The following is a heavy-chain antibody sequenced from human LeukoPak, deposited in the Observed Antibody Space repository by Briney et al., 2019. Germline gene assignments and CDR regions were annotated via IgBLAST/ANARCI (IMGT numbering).Heavy chain of an antibody. Sequence: GGSLRLSCAASGFTVSSNYMSWVRQAPGKGLEWVSIIYTGDNTFYADSVKGRFTISRDNSKNTLYMQMNSLRAEDSAVYYCTRGSPVVYFDFWGQGTLVTVSS. J-gene: IGHJ4*02. V-gene: IGHV3-53*03. CDR1: GFTVSSNY. CDR2: IYTGDNT. CDR3: TRGSPVVYFDF.